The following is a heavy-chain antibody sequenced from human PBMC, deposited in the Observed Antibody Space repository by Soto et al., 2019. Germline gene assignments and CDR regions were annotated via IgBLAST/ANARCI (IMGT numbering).Heavy chain of an antibody. V-gene: IGHV3-30-3*01. CDR2: ISYDGSNK. CDR3: ARDKGDVLAPYYYGMDV. CDR1: GFTFSSYA. J-gene: IGHJ6*02. D-gene: IGHD3-3*02. Sequence: PGGSLRLSCAASGFTFSSYAMHWVRQAPGKGLEWVAVISYDGSNKYYADSVKGRFTISRDNSKNTLYLQMNSLRAEDTAVYYCARDKGDVLAPYYYGMDVWGQGTTVTVSS.